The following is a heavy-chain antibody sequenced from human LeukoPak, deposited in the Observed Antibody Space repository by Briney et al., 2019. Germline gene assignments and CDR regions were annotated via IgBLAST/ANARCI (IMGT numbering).Heavy chain of an antibody. CDR2: ISYDGSNK. CDR3: ARDREMATITQYYYYYGMDV. V-gene: IGHV3-30*04. D-gene: IGHD5-24*01. J-gene: IGHJ6*02. Sequence: GRPLRLSCAPSGFTFSSYAMHWVRQAPGKGLEWVAVISYDGSNKYYADSVKGRFTISRDNSKNTLYLQMNSLRAEDTAVYYCARDREMATITQYYYYYGMDVWGQGTTVTVSS. CDR1: GFTFSSYA.